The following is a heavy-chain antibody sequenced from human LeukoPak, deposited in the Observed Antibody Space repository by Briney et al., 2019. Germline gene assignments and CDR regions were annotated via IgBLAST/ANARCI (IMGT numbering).Heavy chain of an antibody. CDR3: ASGLDCTNGVCPFDY. CDR1: GFTLDDYA. Sequence: PGRSLRLSCAASGFTLDDYAMHWVRQAPGKGLEWVSGIRWNSGSIGYADSVKGRFTISRDNAKNSLYLQMNSLRTEDTALCYCASGLDCTNGVCPFDYWGQGTLVTVSS. V-gene: IGHV3-9*01. J-gene: IGHJ4*02. D-gene: IGHD2-8*01. CDR2: IRWNSGSI.